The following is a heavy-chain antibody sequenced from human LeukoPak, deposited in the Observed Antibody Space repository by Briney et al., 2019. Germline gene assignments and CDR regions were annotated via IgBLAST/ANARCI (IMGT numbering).Heavy chain of an antibody. CDR2: INHSGST. CDR1: GGSFSGYY. J-gene: IGHJ3*02. Sequence: PSETLSLTCAVYGGSFSGYYWSWIRQPPGKGLEWIGEINHSGSTNYNPSLKSRVTISVDTSKNQFSLKLSSVTAADTAVYYCARNFPADAFDIWGQGTMVTVSS. V-gene: IGHV4-34*01. CDR3: ARNFPADAFDI. D-gene: IGHD3-3*01.